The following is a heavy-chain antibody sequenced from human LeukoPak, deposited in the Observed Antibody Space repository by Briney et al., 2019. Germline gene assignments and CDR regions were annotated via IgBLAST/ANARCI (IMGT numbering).Heavy chain of an antibody. CDR3: AKDGATSGGGLAS. Sequence: PGGSLRLSCAASGFSVSGTHMSWVRQAPGTGREWVSAMYTGGTTYYADSVQGRFTISRDNSKNTLYLQLNSLRAEDTAVYYCAKDGATSGGGLASWGQGTLVSVSS. J-gene: IGHJ4*02. V-gene: IGHV3-53*01. D-gene: IGHD1-26*01. CDR1: GFSVSGTH. CDR2: MYTGGTT.